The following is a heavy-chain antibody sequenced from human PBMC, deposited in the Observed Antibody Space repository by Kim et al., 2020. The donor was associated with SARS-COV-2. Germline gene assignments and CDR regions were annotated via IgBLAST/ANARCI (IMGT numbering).Heavy chain of an antibody. CDR1: GFTFRSYA. V-gene: IGHV3-23*01. CDR3: ARRRAVTGTGYDYCGMDV. D-gene: IGHD6-19*01. J-gene: IGHJ6*02. Sequence: GGSLRLSCAASGFTFRSYAMSWVRQAPGKGLEWVAGISGSGGDTFYADSVKGRFTISRDNSKNTLYLQVNSLRVEDTAVYYCARRRAVTGTGYDYCGMDVWGQGTTVTV. CDR2: ISGSGGDT.